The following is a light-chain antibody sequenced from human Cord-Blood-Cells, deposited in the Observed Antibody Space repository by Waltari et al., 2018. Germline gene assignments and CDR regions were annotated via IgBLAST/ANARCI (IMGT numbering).Light chain of an antibody. J-gene: IGLJ3*02. V-gene: IGLV1-47*01. CDR1: SSNIGSNY. Sequence: QSVLTQPPSASGTPGQRVTIPCSGSSSNIGSNYVYWYQQLPGTAPKLLIYRNNQRPSGVPDRFSGSKSDTSASLAISGLRSEDEADYYCAAWDDSLSGWVFGGGTKLTVL. CDR2: RNN. CDR3: AAWDDSLSGWV.